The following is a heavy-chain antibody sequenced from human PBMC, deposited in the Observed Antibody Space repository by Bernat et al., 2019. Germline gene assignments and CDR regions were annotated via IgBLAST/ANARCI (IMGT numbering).Heavy chain of an antibody. Sequence: EVQLVESGGGLVKPGGSLRLSCAASGFTFSNTWMNWVRQAPGRGLEFVGRIKSKTDGGTREYPAPVKDRFTISRDDSKNTLYLQMDSLKTEDTAVYYSNTVDFWSGPPPYWGQGTLVTVSS. V-gene: IGHV3-15*01. J-gene: IGHJ4*02. D-gene: IGHD3-3*01. CDR3: NTVDFWSGPPPY. CDR2: IKSKTDGGTR. CDR1: GFTFSNTW.